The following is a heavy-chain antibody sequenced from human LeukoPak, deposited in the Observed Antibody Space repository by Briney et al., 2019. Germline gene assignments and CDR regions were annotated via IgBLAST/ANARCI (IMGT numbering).Heavy chain of an antibody. CDR3: AKRGVVIRAVLVVGFHKEAYYFDS. J-gene: IGHJ4*02. V-gene: IGHV3-23*01. Sequence: GGSLRLSCVVSGLTLSNYGMSWVRQAPGKGLEWVAGICDRGGSTNYADSVKGRFTISRDNPKNTLYLQMNSLRSGDTAGYFCAKRGVVIRAVLVVGFHKEAYYFDSWGQGALVTVSS. D-gene: IGHD2-15*01. CDR1: GLTLSNYG. CDR2: ICDRGGST.